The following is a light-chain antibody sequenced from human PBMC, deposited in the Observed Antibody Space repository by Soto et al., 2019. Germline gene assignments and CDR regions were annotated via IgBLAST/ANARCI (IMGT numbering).Light chain of an antibody. CDR3: QQYNTDPYT. V-gene: IGKV1-5*03. Sequence: DIQMTQSPSTLSASAGDRVTITCRASQSISTWLAWYQQRPGKAPNLLIYQASSLEGGVSSRFSGSGSGTDFTLTISSLQPEDFATYYCQQYNTDPYTFGQGTKLEIK. CDR1: QSISTW. J-gene: IGKJ2*01. CDR2: QAS.